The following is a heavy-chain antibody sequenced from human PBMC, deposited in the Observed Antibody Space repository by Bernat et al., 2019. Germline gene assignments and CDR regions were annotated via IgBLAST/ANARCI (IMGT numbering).Heavy chain of an antibody. CDR2: ISGTGGST. Sequence: EVPLLESGGGLVQPGGSLRLSCAASGFTFNNYAMSWVRQAPGKGLEWVSAISGTGGSTYYADSVKGRFTISRDNSKNTLYLQMNSLRAEDAALYYWARLASSCTEYWGQGTLVTVSS. CDR3: ARLASSCTEY. CDR1: GFTFNNYA. D-gene: IGHD2-15*01. J-gene: IGHJ4*02. V-gene: IGHV3-23*01.